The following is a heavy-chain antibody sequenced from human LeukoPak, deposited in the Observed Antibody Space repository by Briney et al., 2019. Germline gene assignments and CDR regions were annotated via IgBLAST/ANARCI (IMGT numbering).Heavy chain of an antibody. CDR1: GGSISSGGYY. D-gene: IGHD3-3*01. J-gene: IGHJ4*02. V-gene: IGHV4-30-2*01. CDR2: IYHSGST. CDR3: ARARDFWSGFENY. Sequence: SETLSLTCTVSGGSISSGGYYWSWIRQPPGKGLEWIGYIYHSGSTYYNPSLKSRVTISVDRSKNQFSLKLSSVTAADTAVYYCARARDFWSGFENYWGQGTLVTVSS.